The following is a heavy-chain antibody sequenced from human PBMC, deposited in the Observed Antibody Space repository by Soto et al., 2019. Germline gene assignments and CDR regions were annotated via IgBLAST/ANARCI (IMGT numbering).Heavy chain of an antibody. J-gene: IGHJ5*02. Sequence: SETLSLTCTVSGGSISSGDYYWSWIRQPPGKGLEWIGYIYYSGSTYYNPSLKSRVTISVDTSKNQFSLELSSVTAADTAVYYCVRVGHINWFDPWGQGTLVTVSS. V-gene: IGHV4-30-4*01. CDR3: VRVGHINWFDP. CDR1: GGSISSGDYY. CDR2: IYYSGST. D-gene: IGHD2-21*01.